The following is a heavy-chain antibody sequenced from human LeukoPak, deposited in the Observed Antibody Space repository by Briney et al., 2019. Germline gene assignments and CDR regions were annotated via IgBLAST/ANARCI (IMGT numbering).Heavy chain of an antibody. D-gene: IGHD7-27*01. Sequence: PSETLSLTCAVSFVSINSGSYYWGWIRQPPGKGLEWIGSIYHSGSTYYNPSLKSRVTISVDTSKNQFSLKLNSVTAADTAIHYCARPYKNWGFVNWGQGTLVTVSS. J-gene: IGHJ4*02. V-gene: IGHV4-39*01. CDR1: FVSINSGSYY. CDR2: IYHSGST. CDR3: ARPYKNWGFVN.